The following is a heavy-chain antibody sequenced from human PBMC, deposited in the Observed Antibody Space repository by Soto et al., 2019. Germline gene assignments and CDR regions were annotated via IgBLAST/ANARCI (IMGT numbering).Heavy chain of an antibody. D-gene: IGHD3-3*01. J-gene: IGHJ4*02. CDR2: INHSGST. Sequence: PSETLSLTYAVYGGSFRGYYWSWIRQPPGKGLEWIWEINHSGSTNYNPALKSRVTISVDTSKNQFSLKLSSLIAADTAVYYCARGRYDFWSGCYPFAYWGQGTLVTVSS. V-gene: IGHV4-34*01. CDR3: ARGRYDFWSGCYPFAY. CDR1: GGSFRGYY.